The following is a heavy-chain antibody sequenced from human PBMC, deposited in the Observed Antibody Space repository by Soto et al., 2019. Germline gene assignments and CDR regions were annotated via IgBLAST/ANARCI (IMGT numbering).Heavy chain of an antibody. V-gene: IGHV3-21*06. Sequence: EVQLVESGGGLVKPGGSLTLSCAASGFTFSISTMNWVRQAPGKRLEWVSSISSGTTYSYHADSVKGRFSISRDNAKSSLYLQMNSLRVDDTAVYYCARGDGTGLHSSGWSPRFWGQGTLVTVSS. J-gene: IGHJ4*02. CDR3: ARGDGTGLHSSGWSPRF. CDR1: GFTFSIST. CDR2: ISSGTTYS. D-gene: IGHD6-13*01.